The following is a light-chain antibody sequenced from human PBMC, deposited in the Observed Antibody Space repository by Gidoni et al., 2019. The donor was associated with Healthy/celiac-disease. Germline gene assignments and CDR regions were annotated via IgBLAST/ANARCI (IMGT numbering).Light chain of an antibody. Sequence: QSALTQPASVSGSPGPSITISCTGTSSDVGGYNYVSWYHQHPGKAPKLMIYDVSNRPSGVSNRFSGSKSGNTASLTISGLQAEDEADYYCSSYTSSSTFVVVGGGTKLTVL. V-gene: IGLV2-14*01. CDR1: SSDVGGYNY. CDR2: DVS. J-gene: IGLJ2*01. CDR3: SSYTSSSTFVV.